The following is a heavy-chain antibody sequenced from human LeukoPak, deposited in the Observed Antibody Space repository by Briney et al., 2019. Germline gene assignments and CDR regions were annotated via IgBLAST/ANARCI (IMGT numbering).Heavy chain of an antibody. CDR3: ARWVATILHSFDI. V-gene: IGHV4-34*01. J-gene: IGHJ3*02. D-gene: IGHD5-24*01. Sequence: SETLSLTCAVYGDSFNDYYWSWIRQPPGKGLEWIGEINHSGGTHYNPSLKSRVTISVDTSKNQFSLKLSSVTAADTAVYYCARWVATILHSFDIWGQGTVVTVSS. CDR1: GDSFNDYY. CDR2: INHSGGT.